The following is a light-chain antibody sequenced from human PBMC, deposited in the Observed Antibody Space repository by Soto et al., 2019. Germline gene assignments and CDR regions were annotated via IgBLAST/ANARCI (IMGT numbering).Light chain of an antibody. CDR2: DAS. Sequence: DIQMTQSPSSLSASVGDRVTITCRASQSVSSYFNWYQQKPGKAPKLLIYDASRLQSGVPSRFSVSGSGTDFTLTISSLQPEDCATYYSQQSYSIPFTFGPGTKVDIK. J-gene: IGKJ3*01. V-gene: IGKV1-39*01. CDR1: QSVSSY. CDR3: QQSYSIPFT.